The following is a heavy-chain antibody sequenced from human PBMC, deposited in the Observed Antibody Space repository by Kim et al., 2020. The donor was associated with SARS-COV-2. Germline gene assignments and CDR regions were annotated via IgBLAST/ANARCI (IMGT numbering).Heavy chain of an antibody. J-gene: IGHJ6*02. D-gene: IGHD3-9*01. CDR1: GFTFSSYS. Sequence: GGSLRLSCAASGFTFSSYSMNWVRQAPGKGLEWVSSISRSSSYIYYADSVKGRFTISRDNAKNSLYLQMNSLRAEDTAVYYCASADILTASYYYYGMDVWGQGTTVTVSS. CDR2: ISRSSSYI. CDR3: ASADILTASYYYYGMDV. V-gene: IGHV3-21*01.